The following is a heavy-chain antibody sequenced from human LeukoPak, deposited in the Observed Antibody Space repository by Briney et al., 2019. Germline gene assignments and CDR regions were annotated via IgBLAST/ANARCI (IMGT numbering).Heavy chain of an antibody. V-gene: IGHV3-74*01. CDR2: INSDGSST. Sequence: GGSLRLSCAASGFTFSRYWMHWVRQAPGKGLVWVSRINSDGSSTSYADSVKGRFTISRDNAKNTLYLQMNSLRAEDTAVYYCARGIVATIRGYYYYMDVWGKGTTVTVSS. CDR3: ARGIVATIRGYYYYMDV. CDR1: GFTFSRYW. D-gene: IGHD5-12*01. J-gene: IGHJ6*03.